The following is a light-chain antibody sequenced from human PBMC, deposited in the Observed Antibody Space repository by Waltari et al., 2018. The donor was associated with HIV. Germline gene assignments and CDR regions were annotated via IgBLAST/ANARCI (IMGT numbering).Light chain of an antibody. J-gene: IGLJ1*01. CDR1: SNDVGPYDY. V-gene: IGLV2-8*01. CDR2: EVY. CDR3: CSYAGSYIV. Sequence: QSALTQPPTASGSPGQSVTISCSGTSNDVGPYDYVSWYQQHPDKAPRLIIYEVYKRPSGVPDRFSGSKSGNTASLTVSGLQAEDEADYYCCSYAGSYIVFGTGTKVTVL.